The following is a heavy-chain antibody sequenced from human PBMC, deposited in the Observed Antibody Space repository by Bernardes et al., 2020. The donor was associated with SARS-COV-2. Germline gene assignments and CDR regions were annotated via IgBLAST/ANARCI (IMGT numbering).Heavy chain of an antibody. Sequence: GGCLSLSSAASGFTFSRYAMSWVRPAPGKGLEWVSAISVSGGSTYYADSVKGRFTISRDNSKNTLYLQMNSLRAEDTAVYYCAKDQSSGRYGDAFDIWGQGTMVTVSS. D-gene: IGHD6-19*01. CDR3: AKDQSSGRYGDAFDI. V-gene: IGHV3-23*01. CDR1: GFTFSRYA. J-gene: IGHJ3*02. CDR2: ISVSGGST.